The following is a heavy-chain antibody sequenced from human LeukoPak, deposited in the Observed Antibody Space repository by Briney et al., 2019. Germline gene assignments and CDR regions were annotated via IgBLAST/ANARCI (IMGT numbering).Heavy chain of an antibody. D-gene: IGHD3-10*01. CDR1: RATVRDNY. J-gene: IGHJ4*02. CDR2: ISALFPNT. V-gene: IGHV3-23*01. Sequence: GGSLSLSCAVSRATVRDNYLTWVRQAPGKGLEWVSTISALFPNTYSADSVKGRFTISRDNSKSTLYLQMNSLRAEDTAIYYCAKDLFSGSGRAGNMHDWGQGTLVTVSS. CDR3: AKDLFSGSGRAGNMHD.